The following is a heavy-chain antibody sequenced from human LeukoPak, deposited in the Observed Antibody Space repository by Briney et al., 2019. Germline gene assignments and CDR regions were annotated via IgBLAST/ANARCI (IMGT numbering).Heavy chain of an antibody. CDR1: GGSISSGSYY. CDR2: IYTSGST. Sequence: PSQALSLTCTVSGGSISSGSYYWSWIRQPAGKGLEWIGRIYTSGSTNCNPSLKSRVTISVDTSKNQFSLKLSSVTAADTAVYYCARDGPIGYCSSTSCYALDYWGQGTLVTVSS. CDR3: ARDGPIGYCSSTSCYALDY. J-gene: IGHJ4*02. V-gene: IGHV4-61*02. D-gene: IGHD2-2*01.